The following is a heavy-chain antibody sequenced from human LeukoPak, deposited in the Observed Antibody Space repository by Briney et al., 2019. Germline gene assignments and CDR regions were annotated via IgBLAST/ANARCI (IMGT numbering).Heavy chain of an antibody. CDR3: ARASRLMDAFDI. D-gene: IGHD2/OR15-2a*01. Sequence: SLRLSCAASGFTFSDDYMSWIRQAPGKGLEWGSYISSIGSTIYYADSVKGRFTISRDNAKNSLYLQMNSLRAEDTAVYYCARASRLMDAFDIWGQGTMVTVSS. J-gene: IGHJ3*02. CDR2: ISSIGSTI. CDR1: GFTFSDDY. V-gene: IGHV3-11*04.